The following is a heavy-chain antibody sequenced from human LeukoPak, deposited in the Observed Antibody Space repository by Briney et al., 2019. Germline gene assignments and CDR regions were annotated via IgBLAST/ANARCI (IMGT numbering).Heavy chain of an antibody. CDR1: GFTFDDYA. V-gene: IGHV3-43*02. D-gene: IGHD3-10*01. J-gene: IGHJ4*02. Sequence: PGGSLRLSCAASGFTFDDYAIHWVRQAPGKGLEWVSLISGDGGTTYYADSVKGRFTISRDNNKNSLYLQMNSLRTEDTALYYCAKTGVRGVISPLFSYWGQGTLVTVSS. CDR3: AKTGVRGVISPLFSY. CDR2: ISGDGGTT.